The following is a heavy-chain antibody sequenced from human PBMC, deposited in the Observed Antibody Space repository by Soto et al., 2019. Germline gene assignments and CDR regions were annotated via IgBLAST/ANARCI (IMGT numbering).Heavy chain of an antibody. V-gene: IGHV3-33*01. J-gene: IGHJ3*02. D-gene: IGHD3-10*01. Sequence: QVQLVESGGGVVQPGRSLRLCCAPSGFSFSSYGIHWARQAPGKGLEWVAVIWYDGSNKVYADSVKGRFTISRDNSKNTLYLQMNSLRAEDTAVYYCARDLAGDYGALDTWGQGTMVTVSS. CDR2: IWYDGSNK. CDR1: GFSFSSYG. CDR3: ARDLAGDYGALDT.